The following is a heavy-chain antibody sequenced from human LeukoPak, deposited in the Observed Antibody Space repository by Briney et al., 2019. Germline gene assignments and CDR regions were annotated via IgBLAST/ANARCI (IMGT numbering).Heavy chain of an antibody. CDR2: INHSGST. Sequence: PSETLSLTCAVYGGSFSGYYWSWIRQPPGKGLEWIGEINHSGSTNYNPSLKSRVTISVDTSKNQFSLKLSSVTAADTAVYYCASNGGYSLAYWGQGTLVTVSS. V-gene: IGHV4-34*01. CDR1: GGSFSGYY. D-gene: IGHD5-18*01. CDR3: ASNGGYSLAY. J-gene: IGHJ4*02.